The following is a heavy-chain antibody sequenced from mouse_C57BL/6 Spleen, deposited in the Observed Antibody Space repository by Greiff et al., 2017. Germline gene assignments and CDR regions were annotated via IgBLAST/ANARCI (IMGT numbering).Heavy chain of an antibody. CDR1: GYTFTSYG. CDR2: IYPRSGNT. Sequence: VQLQQPGPELVKPGASVKLSCKASGYTFTSYGISWVKQRTGQGLEWIGEIYPRSGNTYYNEKFKGKATLTADKSSSTAYMELRSLTSEDSAVYFCAREDWGYWGQGTTLTVSS. J-gene: IGHJ2*01. V-gene: IGHV1-81*01. CDR3: AREDWGY.